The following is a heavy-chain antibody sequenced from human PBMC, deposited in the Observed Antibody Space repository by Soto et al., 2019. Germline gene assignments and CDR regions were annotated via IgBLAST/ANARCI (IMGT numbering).Heavy chain of an antibody. CDR3: AKDGEAGYSYGYNFDY. D-gene: IGHD5-18*01. Sequence: GSLRLSCAASGFTFSSYGMHWVRQAPGKGLEWVAVISYDGNKKYYADSAKGRFTISRDNSKNTLYLQMNSLRAEDTAVYYCAKDGEAGYSYGYNFDYWGQGTLVTISS. CDR1: GFTFSSYG. V-gene: IGHV3-30*18. CDR2: ISYDGNKK. J-gene: IGHJ4*02.